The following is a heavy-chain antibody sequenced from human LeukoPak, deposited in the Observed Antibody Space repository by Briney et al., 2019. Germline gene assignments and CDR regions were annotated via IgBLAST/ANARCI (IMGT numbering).Heavy chain of an antibody. CDR2: ISPSGGPT. CDR1: GYTFTTYN. V-gene: IGHV1-46*01. Sequence: ASVKVSCKASGYTFTTYNIHCVRQAPGQGVEWMGIISPSGGPTSYAQKFQGRVTMTWDTSTSTVYMELSSLSSDDTAMYYCAREFPATFHFDYWGQGTLVTVSS. D-gene: IGHD2-15*01. J-gene: IGHJ4*02. CDR3: AREFPATFHFDY.